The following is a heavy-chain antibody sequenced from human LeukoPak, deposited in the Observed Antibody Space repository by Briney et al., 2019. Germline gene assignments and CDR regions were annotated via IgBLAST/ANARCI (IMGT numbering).Heavy chain of an antibody. V-gene: IGHV3-30*18. CDR2: VLSDGSSN. J-gene: IGHJ4*02. Sequence: PGGSLRLSCAASGFTFSSYGLRWVRQAPGKGLEWVAVVLSDGSSNYYANSVKGRFTISRDNSKNTLYLQMNSLRAEDTAVYYCAKDGPPTVTRGSFDYWGQGTLVTVSS. CDR3: AKDGPPTVTRGSFDY. CDR1: GFTFSSYG. D-gene: IGHD4-11*01.